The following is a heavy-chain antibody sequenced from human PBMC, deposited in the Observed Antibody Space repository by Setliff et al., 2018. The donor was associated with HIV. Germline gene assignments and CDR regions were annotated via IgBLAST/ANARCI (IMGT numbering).Heavy chain of an antibody. J-gene: IGHJ4*02. CDR2: IDPDKGDT. Sequence: ASVKVSCKISGYTFTDFWIHWVRQAPGQGLESMGWIDPDKGDTGYAHNFRGRVIMTRDTSTSTVYMELHWLTSDDTAVYYCARLNPDDDYGDEYYFDYWGQGTLVTVSS. D-gene: IGHD4-17*01. CDR3: ARLNPDDDYGDEYYFDY. CDR1: GYTFTDFW. V-gene: IGHV1-2*02.